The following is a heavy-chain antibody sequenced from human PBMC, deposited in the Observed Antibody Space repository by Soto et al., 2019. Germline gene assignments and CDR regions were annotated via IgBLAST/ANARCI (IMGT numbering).Heavy chain of an antibody. J-gene: IGHJ5*02. Sequence: QVQLVESGGGVVQPGRSLRLSCAASGFTFSNFAMHWVRQAPDKGLEWVAAIFVDGSNKYYADSVRGRFTISRDNSKNWQYLQQTGLIAEDTAVYYCAKESGGIQFYATGNYEYNWFDPWGQGTLVPVSS. CDR1: GFTFSNFA. V-gene: IGHV3-30*18. CDR3: AKESGGIQFYATGNYEYNWFDP. D-gene: IGHD3-10*01. CDR2: IFVDGSNK.